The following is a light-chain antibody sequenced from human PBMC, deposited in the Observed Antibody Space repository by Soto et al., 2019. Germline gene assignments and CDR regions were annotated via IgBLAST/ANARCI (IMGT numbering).Light chain of an antibody. Sequence: DIQMTQSPSTLSASVGHRVTISCRASQSISRWLSWYQQKPGKAPTLLIYHASSLQSGVPSRFSGSGAWTDFTLTISSLQPEDFSTYYCQQPYTTPEITVGQGTRVEIK. CDR1: QSISRW. CDR3: QQPYTTPEIT. J-gene: IGKJ5*01. CDR2: HAS. V-gene: IGKV1-5*01.